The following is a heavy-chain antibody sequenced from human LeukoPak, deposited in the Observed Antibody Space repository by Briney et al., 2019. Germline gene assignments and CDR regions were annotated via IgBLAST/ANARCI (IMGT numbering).Heavy chain of an antibody. CDR1: GGSISSTNW. J-gene: IGHJ4*02. V-gene: IGHV4-4*02. D-gene: IGHD6-19*01. Sequence: PSETLSLTCAVSGGSISSTNWWSCVRQPPGKGLEWIGEINHSGSTNYNPSLKSRVTLSVDKSNNQFSLKLSSVTAADTAVYYCARGGIAVPEYWGQGILVTVSS. CDR2: INHSGST. CDR3: ARGGIAVPEY.